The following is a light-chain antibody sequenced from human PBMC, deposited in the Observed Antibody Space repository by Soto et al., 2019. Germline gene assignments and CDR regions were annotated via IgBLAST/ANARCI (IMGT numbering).Light chain of an antibody. Sequence: QSALTQPASVSGSPGQSITISCTGTGSDVGYYDYVSWYQQYPGKAPKLMIYEVSNRPSGVSNRFSGSKSGNTASLTISGLQAEDEADYYCSSFTTTDTLLFGGGTKLTVL. J-gene: IGLJ2*01. V-gene: IGLV2-14*01. CDR1: GSDVGYYDY. CDR2: EVS. CDR3: SSFTTTDTLL.